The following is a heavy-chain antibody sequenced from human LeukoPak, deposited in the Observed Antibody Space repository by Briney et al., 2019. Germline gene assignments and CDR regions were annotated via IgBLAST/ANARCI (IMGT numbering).Heavy chain of an antibody. J-gene: IGHJ4*02. CDR3: ARGPEMATISD. CDR1: GFTVSSNY. D-gene: IGHD5-24*01. Sequence: GGSLRLSCAASGFTVSSNYMSWVRQAPGKGLEWVSVIYSGGSTYYADSVKGRFTISRDNSKNTLYLQVNSLRAEDTAVYYCARGPEMATISDWGQGTLVTVSS. CDR2: IYSGGST. V-gene: IGHV3-66*01.